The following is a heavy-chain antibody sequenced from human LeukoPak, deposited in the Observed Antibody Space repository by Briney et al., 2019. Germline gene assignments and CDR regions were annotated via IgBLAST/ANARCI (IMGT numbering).Heavy chain of an antibody. J-gene: IGHJ4*02. CDR1: GFTFSSHW. CDR2: IKQDGSEQ. CDR3: AKEGRSLQTY. D-gene: IGHD5-24*01. Sequence: GGSLRLSCTASGFTFSSHWLTWVRQAPGKGLEWVANIKQDGSEQYYVDSVKGRFTISRDNAKNSLYLQMNSLRVEDTAVYYCAKEGRSLQTYWGQGTLVTVSS. V-gene: IGHV3-7*03.